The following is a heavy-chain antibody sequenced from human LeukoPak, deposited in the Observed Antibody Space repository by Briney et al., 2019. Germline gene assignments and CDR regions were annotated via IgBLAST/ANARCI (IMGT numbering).Heavy chain of an antibody. J-gene: IGHJ4*02. CDR3: AKGYNWNYEYYFDY. V-gene: IGHV3-9*03. Sequence: PGGSLRLSCAASGFTFDDYAMHWVRHAPGKGLEWVSGISWNSGSIGYADSVKGRFTISRDNAKNSLYLQMNSLRAEDMALYYCAKGYNWNYEYYFDYWGQGTLVTVSS. D-gene: IGHD1-7*01. CDR1: GFTFDDYA. CDR2: ISWNSGSI.